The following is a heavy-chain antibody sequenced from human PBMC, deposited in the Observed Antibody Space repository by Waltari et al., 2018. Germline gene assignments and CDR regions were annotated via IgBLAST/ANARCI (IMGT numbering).Heavy chain of an antibody. CDR1: GGSISSSY. J-gene: IGHJ4*02. D-gene: IGHD3-10*01. Sequence: QVQLQESGPGLVKPSETLSLTCPVPGGSISSSYWSWIRQPPGKGLRWIGYIYSSGSTNYHPSLKSRVIISVDPSKNQFSLKVRSMTAADTAVYYCARDRGYQDYWGQGTLVTVSS. CDR2: IYSSGST. CDR3: ARDRGYQDY. V-gene: IGHV4-59*01.